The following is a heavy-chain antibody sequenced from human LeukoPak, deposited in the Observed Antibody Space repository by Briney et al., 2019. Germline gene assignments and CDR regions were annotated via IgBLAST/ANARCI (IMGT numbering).Heavy chain of an antibody. J-gene: IGHJ4*02. CDR2: IYTSGST. V-gene: IGHV4-4*07. D-gene: IGHD2-15*01. CDR1: GGSISSYY. CDR3: ARDGNGSRAFDY. Sequence: SETLSLTCTVSGGSISSYYWSWIRQPAGKGLEWVGRIYTSGSTNYNPSLKSRVTISVDKSNNQFSLNLTSVTAADTAVYYCARDGNGSRAFDYWGQGTLITVFS.